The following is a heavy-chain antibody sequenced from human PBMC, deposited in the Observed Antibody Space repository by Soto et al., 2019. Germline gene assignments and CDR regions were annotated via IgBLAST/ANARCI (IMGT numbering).Heavy chain of an antibody. V-gene: IGHV4-59*01. CDR2: IYYSGST. Sequence: SETLSLTCTVSGGSISSYYWSWIRQPPGKGLEWIGYIYYSGSTNYNPSLKSRVTISVDTSKNQFSLKLSSVTAADTAVYYCARASPSGYSSSWYRGGYFDYWGQGTLVTVSS. J-gene: IGHJ4*02. CDR3: ARASPSGYSSSWYRGGYFDY. CDR1: GGSISSYY. D-gene: IGHD6-13*01.